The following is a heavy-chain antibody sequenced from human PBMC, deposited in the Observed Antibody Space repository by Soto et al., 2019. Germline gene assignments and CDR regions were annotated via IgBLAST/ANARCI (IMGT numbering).Heavy chain of an antibody. J-gene: IGHJ6*02. V-gene: IGHV3-30*18. CDR2: ISYDGSNK. CDR3: AKDTNILTGTYYYYGMDV. D-gene: IGHD3-9*01. Sequence: SLRLSCAASGFIFSSYGMHWVRQAPGKGLEWVAVISYDGSNKYYADSVKGRFTISRDNSKNTLYLQMNSLRAEDTAVYYCAKDTNILTGTYYYYGMDVWGQGTTVTVSS. CDR1: GFIFSSYG.